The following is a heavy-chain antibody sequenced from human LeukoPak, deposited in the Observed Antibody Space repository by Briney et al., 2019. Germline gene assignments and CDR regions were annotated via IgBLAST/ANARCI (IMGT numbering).Heavy chain of an antibody. Sequence: SETLSRTCAVYGGSFSGYYWSWIRQPPGKGLEWIGEINHSGSTNYNPSLKSRVTISVDTSKNQFSLKLSSVTAADTAVYYCAREAVTGIAAAGIGFDPWGQGTLVTVSS. CDR3: AREAVTGIAAAGIGFDP. CDR2: INHSGST. V-gene: IGHV4-34*01. D-gene: IGHD6-13*01. CDR1: GGSFSGYY. J-gene: IGHJ5*02.